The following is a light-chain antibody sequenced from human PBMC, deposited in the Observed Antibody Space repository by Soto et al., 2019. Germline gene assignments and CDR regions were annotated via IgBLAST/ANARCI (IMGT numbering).Light chain of an antibody. V-gene: IGKV1-5*03. CDR3: QQYSDHWT. CDR1: RSIINW. Sequence: DVELTQSPSTLSASVGDRVTITCRASRSIINWLAWYQQKSGKGPKLLIYKASNLQTGVPSRFSGSGYGTEFTLTISSLQPDDVATYYCQQYSDHWTFGQGTKVDIK. J-gene: IGKJ1*01. CDR2: KAS.